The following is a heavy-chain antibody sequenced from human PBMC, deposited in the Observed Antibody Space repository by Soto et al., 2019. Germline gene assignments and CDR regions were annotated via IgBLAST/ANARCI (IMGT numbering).Heavy chain of an antibody. V-gene: IGHV3-48*01. CDR2: ISSSSSTI. CDR3: ARSRSGYDYY. D-gene: IGHD5-12*01. CDR1: GFTFSSYS. J-gene: IGHJ4*02. Sequence: PGGSLRLSCAASGFTFSSYSMNWVRQAPGKGLEWVSYISSSSSTIYYADSVKGRFTISRDNAKNSLYLQMNSLRAEDTAVYYCARSRSGYDYYWGQGTLVTVSS.